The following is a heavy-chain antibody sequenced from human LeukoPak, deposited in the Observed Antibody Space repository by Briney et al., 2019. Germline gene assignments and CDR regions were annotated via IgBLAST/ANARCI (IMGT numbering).Heavy chain of an antibody. CDR2: INHSGST. CDR3: ARVVRGVIRRVSGWFDP. CDR1: GGSFSGYY. V-gene: IGHV4-34*01. D-gene: IGHD3-10*01. Sequence: SETLSLTCAVYGGSFSGYYWSWIRQPPGKGLEWIGEINHSGSTNYNPSLKRRVTISVDTSKNQFSLKLSSVTAADTAVYYCARVVRGVIRRVSGWFDPWGQGTLVTVSS. J-gene: IGHJ5*02.